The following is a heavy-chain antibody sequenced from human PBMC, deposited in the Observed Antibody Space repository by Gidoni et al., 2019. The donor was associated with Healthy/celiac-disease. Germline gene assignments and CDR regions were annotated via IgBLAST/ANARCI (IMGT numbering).Heavy chain of an antibody. CDR2: ISYDGSNK. Sequence: QVQLVESGGGVVQPGRSLRLSCAASGFTFSSYGMHWVRQAPGKGLEWVAVISYDGSNKYYADSVKGRFTISRDNSKNTLYLQMNSLRAEDTAVYYCAKDLEWELPPYYYYGMDVWGQGTTVTVSS. CDR1: GFTFSSYG. CDR3: AKDLEWELPPYYYYGMDV. J-gene: IGHJ6*02. V-gene: IGHV3-30*18. D-gene: IGHD1-26*01.